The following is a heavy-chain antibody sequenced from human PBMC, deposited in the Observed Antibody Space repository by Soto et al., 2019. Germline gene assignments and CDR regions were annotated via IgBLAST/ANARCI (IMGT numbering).Heavy chain of an antibody. CDR3: AKGQHCSSTSCYFYYYGVDV. Sequence: QVQLVESGGGVVQPGRSLRLSCAASGFIFNTYDMHWVRQAPGKGLEWVAVISYDGSNKYYADSVKGRLTISRDNSKKMLYLQMNSLRPEDKAVYYCAKGQHCSSTSCYFYYYGVDVWGQGTKVAVSS. CDR2: ISYDGSNK. J-gene: IGHJ6*02. D-gene: IGHD2-2*01. CDR1: GFIFNTYD. V-gene: IGHV3-30*18.